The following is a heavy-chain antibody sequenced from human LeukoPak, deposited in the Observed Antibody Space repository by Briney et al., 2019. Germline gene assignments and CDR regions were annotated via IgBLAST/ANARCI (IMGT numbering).Heavy chain of an antibody. D-gene: IGHD2-2*02. CDR1: GFTFSSYS. Sequence: GGSLRLSCAASGFTFSSYSMNWVRQAPGKGLEWVSYISSSSSTIYYADSVKGRFTISRDNAKNSLYLQMNSLRAEDTAVYYCARDSDCSSTSCYMRGWYFDLWGRGTLVTVSS. CDR2: ISSSSSTI. J-gene: IGHJ2*01. V-gene: IGHV3-48*01. CDR3: ARDSDCSSTSCYMRGWYFDL.